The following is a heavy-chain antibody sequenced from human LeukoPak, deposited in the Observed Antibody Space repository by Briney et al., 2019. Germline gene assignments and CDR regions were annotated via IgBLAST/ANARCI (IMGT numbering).Heavy chain of an antibody. CDR1: GGTFISYA. J-gene: IGHJ4*02. CDR3: ARGSPYYDILTGYYPPAPLDY. V-gene: IGHV1-69*06. Sequence: SVKVSCKASGGTFISYAISWVRQAPGQGLEWMGGIIPIFGTANYAQKFQGRVTITADKSTSTAYMELSSLRSEDTAVYYCARGSPYYDILTGYYPPAPLDYWGQGTLVTVSS. CDR2: IIPIFGTA. D-gene: IGHD3-9*01.